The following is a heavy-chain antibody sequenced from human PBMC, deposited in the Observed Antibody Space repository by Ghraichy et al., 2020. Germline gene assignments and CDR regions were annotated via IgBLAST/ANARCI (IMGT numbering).Heavy chain of an antibody. CDR1: GFTFSSYT. D-gene: IGHD3-22*01. CDR2: IGSDTI. J-gene: IGHJ1*01. Sequence: GESLNISCAASGFTFSSYTMTWVRQAPGKGLEWVSSIGSDTIYYADSVKGRFTISRDNAKNSLYLQMHSLRAEDTALYYCAREYYDRSGDFQHWGQGTLVSVSS. V-gene: IGHV3-21*01. CDR3: AREYYDRSGDFQH.